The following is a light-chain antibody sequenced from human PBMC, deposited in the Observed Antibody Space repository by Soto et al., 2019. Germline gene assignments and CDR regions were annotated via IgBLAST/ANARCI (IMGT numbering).Light chain of an antibody. CDR2: EVT. CDR1: SGDIGSYNR. Sequence: QSALTQPASVSGSPGQSITISCTGTSGDIGSYNRVSWYQQHPGKAPKLIIYEVTDRPSGVSHRFSGSKTANTASLPISGLQTADEAHYYCSSYTSSSTLFGTGTKLTV. V-gene: IGLV2-14*01. J-gene: IGLJ1*01. CDR3: SSYTSSSTL.